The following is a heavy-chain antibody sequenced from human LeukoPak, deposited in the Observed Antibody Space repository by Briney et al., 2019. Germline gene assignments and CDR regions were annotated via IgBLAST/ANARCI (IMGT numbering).Heavy chain of an antibody. D-gene: IGHD3-10*01. V-gene: IGHV4-39*07. CDR2: IYSSGST. CDR1: GVSISSGSNY. J-gene: IGHJ4*02. Sequence: PSETLSLTCRVSGVSISSGSNYWGWIRQPPGKTLGWIGSIYSSGSTYYNSSLKSRVIILIDTAKNHFSLNLSSVTAADAAVYYCARGKNLLELLPRIDYWGQGTLVTVSS. CDR3: ARGKNLLELLPRIDY.